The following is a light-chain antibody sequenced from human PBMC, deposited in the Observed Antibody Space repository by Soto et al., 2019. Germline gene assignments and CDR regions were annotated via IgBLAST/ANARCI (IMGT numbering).Light chain of an antibody. CDR3: QQDYNLPFT. CDR1: HSIGRNY. CDR2: RAS. Sequence: EIVMTQCPGTLSLSPGETVTLSCRASHSIGRNYLSWYQQKAGKAPRLLISRASTRATGIPARFSGSGSGTDCTLTISSLPAEDFELYYCQQDYNLPFTFGQGTRLEIK. V-gene: IGKV3D-7*01. J-gene: IGKJ5*01.